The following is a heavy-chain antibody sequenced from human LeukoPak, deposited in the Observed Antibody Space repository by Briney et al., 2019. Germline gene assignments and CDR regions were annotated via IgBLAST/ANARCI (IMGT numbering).Heavy chain of an antibody. Sequence: SETLSLTCAVSGGSISSSNWWSWVRQPPGKGLEWIGEIYHSGSTNYNPSLKSRVTISVDKSKNQFSLKLSSVTAADTAVYYCARYYGSGSYYTVRYFDYWGQGTVVTVSS. V-gene: IGHV4-4*02. D-gene: IGHD3-10*01. CDR1: GGSISSSNW. CDR2: IYHSGST. CDR3: ARYYGSGSYYTVRYFDY. J-gene: IGHJ4*02.